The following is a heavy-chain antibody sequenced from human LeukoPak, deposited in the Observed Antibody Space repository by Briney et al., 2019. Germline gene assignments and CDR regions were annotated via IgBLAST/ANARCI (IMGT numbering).Heavy chain of an antibody. CDR2: VNPNSWGT. CDR1: RYTFTRYY. J-gene: IGHJ4*02. V-gene: IGHV1-2*02. Sequence: AVKVSCQPSRYTFTRYYLLWVRQAPRQGGEGVGWVNPNSWGTNYAQNFQGRVTMPRDTSISTADMELARLRSDDTAVYYCAREGSSGWFLDYWGQGTLVTVSS. CDR3: AREGSSGWFLDY. D-gene: IGHD6-19*01.